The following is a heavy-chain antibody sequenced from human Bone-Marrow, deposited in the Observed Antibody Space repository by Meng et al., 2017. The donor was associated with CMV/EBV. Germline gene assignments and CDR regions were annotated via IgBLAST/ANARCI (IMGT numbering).Heavy chain of an antibody. D-gene: IGHD2-2*02. CDR3: AKGGAAIRD. CDR2: IRYDGSNK. V-gene: IGHV3-30*02. CDR1: GFTFSSYG. Sequence: GESLKISCAASGFTFSSYGMHWVRQAPGKGLEWVAFIRYDGSNKYYADSVKGRFTISRDNSKNTLYLQMNSLGAEDTAVYYCAKGGAAIRDWGQGTLVTVSS. J-gene: IGHJ4*02.